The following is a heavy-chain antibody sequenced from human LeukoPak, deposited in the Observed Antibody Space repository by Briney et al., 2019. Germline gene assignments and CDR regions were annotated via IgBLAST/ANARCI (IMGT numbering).Heavy chain of an antibody. D-gene: IGHD3-9*01. V-gene: IGHV4-39*07. Sequence: SETLSLTCTVSGGSISSSSYYWGWIRQPPGKGLEWIGSIYYSGSTYYNPSLKSRVTISVDTSKNQFSLKLSSVTAADTAVYYCARDRIHYDILTPDAFDIWGQGTMVTVSS. J-gene: IGHJ3*02. CDR2: IYYSGST. CDR1: GGSISSSSYY. CDR3: ARDRIHYDILTPDAFDI.